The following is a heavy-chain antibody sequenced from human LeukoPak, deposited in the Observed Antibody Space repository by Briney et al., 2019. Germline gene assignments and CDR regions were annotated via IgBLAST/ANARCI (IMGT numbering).Heavy chain of an antibody. D-gene: IGHD2-15*01. CDR3: VRGNPFGGY. CDR1: GFTLSSYW. V-gene: IGHV3-7*03. J-gene: IGHJ4*02. Sequence: GGSLRLSCAASGFTLSSYWMIWVRQAPGKGLEGVANIKQDGSEISYVDSVKGRFTISRDNAKNSLYLQMNSLRAEDTAVYYCVRGNPFGGYWGQGTLVTVSS. CDR2: IKQDGSEI.